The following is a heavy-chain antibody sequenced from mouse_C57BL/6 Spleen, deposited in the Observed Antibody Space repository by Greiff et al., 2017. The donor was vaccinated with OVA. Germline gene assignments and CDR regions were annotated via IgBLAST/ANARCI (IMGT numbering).Heavy chain of an antibody. V-gene: IGHV1-39*01. Sequence: VQLKESGPELVKPGASVKISCKASGYSFTDYNMNWVKQSNGKSLEWIGVINPNYGTTSYNQKFKGKATLTVDQSTSTAYMQLNSLTSEDSAVYYCARRVDGSSLYWYFDVWGTGTTVTVSS. CDR1: GYSFTDYN. J-gene: IGHJ1*03. CDR3: ARRVDGSSLYWYFDV. D-gene: IGHD1-1*01. CDR2: INPNYGTT.